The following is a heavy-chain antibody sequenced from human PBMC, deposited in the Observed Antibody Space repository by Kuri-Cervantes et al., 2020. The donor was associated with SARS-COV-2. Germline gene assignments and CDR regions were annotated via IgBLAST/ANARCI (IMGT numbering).Heavy chain of an antibody. J-gene: IGHJ4*02. V-gene: IGHV3-73*01. CDR3: TTLIDY. Sequence: GESLKISCAASGFTFSSYWMSWVRQASGKGLEWVGRVRGKANNYATAYAASVKGRFTISRDDLKNMAYLQMNSLKTEDTAVYYCTTLIDYWGQGALVTVSS. CDR1: GFTFSSYW. CDR2: VRGKANNYAT.